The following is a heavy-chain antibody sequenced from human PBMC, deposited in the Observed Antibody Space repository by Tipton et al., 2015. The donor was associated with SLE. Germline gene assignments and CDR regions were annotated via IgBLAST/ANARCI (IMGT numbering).Heavy chain of an antibody. CDR1: GGSFSGYY. D-gene: IGHD3-3*01. CDR3: ARGSSGYYSYYYYYMDV. CDR2: IYYSGST. J-gene: IGHJ6*03. Sequence: TLSLTCAVYGGSFSGYYWSWIRQPPGKGLEWIGYIYYSGSTNYNPSLKSRVTISVDTSKNQFSLKLSSVTAADTAVYYCARGSSGYYSYYYYYMDVWGKGTTVTVSS. V-gene: IGHV4-59*01.